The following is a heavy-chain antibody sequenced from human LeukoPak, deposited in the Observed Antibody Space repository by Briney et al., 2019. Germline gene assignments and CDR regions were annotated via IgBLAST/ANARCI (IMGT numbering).Heavy chain of an antibody. CDR3: ATGGEDYYDSSGPFDC. V-gene: IGHV3-30-3*01. D-gene: IGHD3-22*01. CDR1: GFTFSSYA. J-gene: IGHJ4*02. CDR2: ISYDGSNK. Sequence: GGSLRLSCAASGFTFSSYAMHWVRQAPGKGLEWVAVISYDGSNKYYADSVKGRFTISRDNSKNTLYLQMNSLRAEDTAVYYCATGGEDYYDSSGPFDCWGQGTLVTVSS.